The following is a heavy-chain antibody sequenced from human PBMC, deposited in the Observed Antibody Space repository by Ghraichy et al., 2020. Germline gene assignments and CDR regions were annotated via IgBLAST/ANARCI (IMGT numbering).Heavy chain of an antibody. Sequence: SETLSLTCAISGDSVSSNSAAWNWIRQSPSRGLEWLGRTYYRSKWYNDYAVTVKSRITINPDTSKNQFSLQLNSVTPEDTAVYYCTAAIGRYYHGSDVWGQGTTATVSS. J-gene: IGHJ6*02. D-gene: IGHD2-2*01. CDR1: GDSVSSNSAA. CDR2: TYYRSKWYN. CDR3: TAAIGRYYHGSDV. V-gene: IGHV6-1*01.